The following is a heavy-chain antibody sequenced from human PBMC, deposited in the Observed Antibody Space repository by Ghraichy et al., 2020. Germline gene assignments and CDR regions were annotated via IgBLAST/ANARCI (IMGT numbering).Heavy chain of an antibody. J-gene: IGHJ4*02. D-gene: IGHD6-13*01. CDR3: ARGAIGIAAAGADYFDY. V-gene: IGHV4-61*01. CDR1: GGSVSSGSYY. CDR2: IYYSGST. Sequence: SETLSLTCTVSGGSVSSGSYYWSWIRQPPGKGLEWIGYIYYSGSTNYNPSLKSRVTISVDTSKNQFSLKLSSVTAADTAVYYCARGAIGIAAAGADYFDYWGQGTLVTVSS.